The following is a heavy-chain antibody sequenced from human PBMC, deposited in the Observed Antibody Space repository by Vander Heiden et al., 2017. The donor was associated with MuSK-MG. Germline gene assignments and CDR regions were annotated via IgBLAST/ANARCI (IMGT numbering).Heavy chain of an antibody. J-gene: IGHJ2*01. V-gene: IGHV4-39*01. D-gene: IGHD4-17*01. Sequence: QVQLHESGPGLLKPSETLSLTCSVSGPSISGHLLFWAWVRQPPGKGLEWLATVGSPDNTYYNSSLASRATISVDTSKNQFSLRLTSVTAADSATYFCARHFSTADYWTWYLDLWGRGALITVSS. CDR2: VGSPDNT. CDR1: GPSISGHLLF. CDR3: ARHFSTADYWTWYLDL.